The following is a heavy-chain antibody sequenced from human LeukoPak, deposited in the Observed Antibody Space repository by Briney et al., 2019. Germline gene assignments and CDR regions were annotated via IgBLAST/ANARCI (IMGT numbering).Heavy chain of an antibody. Sequence: ASVKVSCMASGYTFTSYYMHWVRQAPGQGLEWMGVINPSGGSTSYAQKFQGRVTMTRGSSTSTVYMELSSLTSADTAVYYCARNGSYYDFWSGYLDYWGQGTLVTVSS. CDR3: ARNGSYYDFWSGYLDY. V-gene: IGHV1-46*01. CDR1: GYTFTSYY. D-gene: IGHD3-3*01. J-gene: IGHJ4*02. CDR2: INPSGGST.